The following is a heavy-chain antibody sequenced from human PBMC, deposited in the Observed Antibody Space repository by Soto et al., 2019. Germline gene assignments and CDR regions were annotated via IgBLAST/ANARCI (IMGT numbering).Heavy chain of an antibody. CDR1: GFTFDEHS. J-gene: IGHJ4*02. CDR3: SKGRPRYSCLDTDFDA. V-gene: IGHV3-9*01. CDR2: INYNGGRV. D-gene: IGHD3-16*02. Sequence: EVRLVESGGGFVQPGRSLRLSCTVSGFTFDEHSMHWVRQAPGKGLEWVSGINYNGGRVAYVDSVRGRFTIARYNANNSLFPQLNSLRPEDTGLYFCSKGRPRYSCLDTDFDAWGQGTPVTVSS.